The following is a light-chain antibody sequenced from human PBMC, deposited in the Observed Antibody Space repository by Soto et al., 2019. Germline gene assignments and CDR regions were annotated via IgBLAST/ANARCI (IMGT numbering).Light chain of an antibody. Sequence: EIVLTQSPCTLSLSPGERATLSCRASQSVSSSYLGWYQQKPGQAPRLLIYGASSRATGIPDRFRSSGCGTDFTPTISSREPEDFAVYYCHQYCSSFSFTFGHGTKVDIK. CDR1: QSVSSSY. V-gene: IGKV3-20*01. CDR2: GAS. J-gene: IGKJ3*01. CDR3: HQYCSSFSFT.